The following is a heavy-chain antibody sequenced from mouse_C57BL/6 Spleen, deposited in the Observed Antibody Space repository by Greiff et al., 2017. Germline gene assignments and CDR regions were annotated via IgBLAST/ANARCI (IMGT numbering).Heavy chain of an antibody. CDR2: ISSGSSTI. V-gene: IGHV5-17*01. CDR1: GFTFSDYG. CDR3: ARLRAHNYFDY. D-gene: IGHD3-3*01. Sequence: DVMLVESGGGLVKPGGSLKLSCAASGFTFSDYGMHWVRQAPEKGLEWVAYISSGSSTIYYADTVKGRFTISRDNAKNPLFLQMTSLRSEDTAMYYCARLRAHNYFDYWGQGTTLTVSS. J-gene: IGHJ2*01.